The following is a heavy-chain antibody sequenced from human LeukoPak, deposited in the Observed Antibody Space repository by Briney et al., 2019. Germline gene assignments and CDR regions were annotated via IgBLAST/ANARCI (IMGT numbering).Heavy chain of an antibody. V-gene: IGHV3-23*01. CDR1: GFTFSSDA. CDR3: AANYDFWSGYPSYYYGMDV. J-gene: IGHJ6*02. D-gene: IGHD3-3*01. Sequence: GGSLRLSCAASGFTFSSDAMSWVRQAPGEGLEWVSAISGSGGSTYYADSVKGRFTISRDNSKNTLYLQMNSLRAEDTAVYYCAANYDFWSGYPSYYYGMDVWGQGTTVTVSS. CDR2: ISGSGGST.